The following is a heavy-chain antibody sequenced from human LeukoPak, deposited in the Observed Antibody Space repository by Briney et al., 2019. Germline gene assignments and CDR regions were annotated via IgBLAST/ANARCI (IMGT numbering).Heavy chain of an antibody. J-gene: IGHJ4*02. CDR3: ATDRGWRTSGYYLYYFEY. CDR1: GFTFSSYG. CDR2: ISYDGSNK. D-gene: IGHD3-3*01. V-gene: IGHV3-30*03. Sequence: GGSLRLSCAASGFTFSSYGTHWVRQAPGKGLEWVAVISYDGSNKYYADSVKGRFTISRDNSKNTLYLQMNSLRAEDTAVYYCATDRGWRTSGYYLYYFEYWGQGALVTYSS.